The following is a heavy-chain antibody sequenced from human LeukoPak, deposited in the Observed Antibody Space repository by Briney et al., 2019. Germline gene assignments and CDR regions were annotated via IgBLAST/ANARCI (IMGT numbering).Heavy chain of an antibody. Sequence: SETLSLTCTVSGGSISCSSNYWVWIRQPPGKGLEWIGNIYYGGSTYYNPSLKSRVTISVDTSRTQFSLRLSSVTAADTAVYYCARRGYSSVDNWFDPWGQGTLVTVSS. CDR1: GGSISCSSNY. D-gene: IGHD6-19*01. CDR3: ARRGYSSVDNWFDP. CDR2: IYYGGST. J-gene: IGHJ5*02. V-gene: IGHV4-39*01.